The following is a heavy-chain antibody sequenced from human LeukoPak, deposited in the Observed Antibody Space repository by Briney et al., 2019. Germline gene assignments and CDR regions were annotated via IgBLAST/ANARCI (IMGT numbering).Heavy chain of an antibody. CDR1: GGSISSYY. CDR3: SRESGAFCPFGY. V-gene: IGHV4-59*12. J-gene: IGHJ4*02. D-gene: IGHD1-26*01. Sequence: KPSETLSLTCTVSGGSISSYYWSWIRQPPGKGLEWIGYIYYSGSTNYNPSLKSRVTISVDTSKNQLSLTLTSVTAADTAIYYCSRESGAFCPFGYWGQGTLVIVPP. CDR2: IYYSGST.